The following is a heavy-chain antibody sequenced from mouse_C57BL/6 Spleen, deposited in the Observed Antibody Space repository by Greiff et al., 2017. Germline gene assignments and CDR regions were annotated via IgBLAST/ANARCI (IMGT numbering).Heavy chain of an antibody. CDR1: GFTFSDYG. Sequence: VQLKQSGGGLVKPGGSLKLSCAASGFTFSDYGMHWVRQAPEKGLEWVAYISSGSSTIYYADTVKGRFTISRDNAKNTLFLQMTSLRSEDTAMYYCASSISIPYFDVWGTGTTVTVSS. J-gene: IGHJ1*03. CDR2: ISSGSSTI. V-gene: IGHV5-17*01. CDR3: ASSISIPYFDV.